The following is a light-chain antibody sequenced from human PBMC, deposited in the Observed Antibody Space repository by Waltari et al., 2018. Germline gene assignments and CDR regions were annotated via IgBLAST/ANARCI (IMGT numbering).Light chain of an antibody. CDR3: LQYNHWPPWT. CDR1: QSVGSK. CDR2: DAY. J-gene: IGKJ1*01. V-gene: IGKV3-15*01. Sequence: EIEMTQSPATLSVSPGERATLSCRASQSVGSKLAWYQQKPGQAPRLLIYDAYTRATGIPARFTGSGSGTEFTLTISSLQSEDIAVYHCLQYNHWPPWTFGQGTKVEIK.